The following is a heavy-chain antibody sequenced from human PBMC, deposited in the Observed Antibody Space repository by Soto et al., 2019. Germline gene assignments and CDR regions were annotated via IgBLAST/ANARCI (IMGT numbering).Heavy chain of an antibody. CDR3: ARAWVRYCSSVSCPGDY. J-gene: IGHJ4*02. CDR2: ISPSDGST. Sequence: QVQLVQSGAEVKKPGASVKVSCQASGYTFTGFYMHWVRQAPGQGLEWMGIISPSDGSTSYAQNFQGRVTMTRDTATSTASMELSSLRSEDTAVYYCARAWVRYCSSVSCPGDYWGQGTLVTVSS. V-gene: IGHV1-46*01. D-gene: IGHD2-2*01. CDR1: GYTFTGFY.